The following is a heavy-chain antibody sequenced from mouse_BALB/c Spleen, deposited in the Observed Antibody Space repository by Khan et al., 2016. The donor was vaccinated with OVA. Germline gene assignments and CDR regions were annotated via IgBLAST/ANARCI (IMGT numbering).Heavy chain of an antibody. D-gene: IGHD2-14*01. CDR3: ARVGYSGTMDY. V-gene: IGHV9-3-1*01. CDR2: INTYTGEP. Sequence: LVESGPELKKPGEPVKISCKASGYTFTKNGMNWAKQAPGEGLKWMGWINTYTGEPTYADDFKGRFAFSLETSASTAYLQINNLKNEDTATYFCARVGYSGTMDYWGQGTSVTVSS. J-gene: IGHJ4*01. CDR1: GYTFTKNG.